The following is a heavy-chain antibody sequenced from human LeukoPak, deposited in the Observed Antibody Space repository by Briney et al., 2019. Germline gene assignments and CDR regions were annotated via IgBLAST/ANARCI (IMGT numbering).Heavy chain of an antibody. D-gene: IGHD5-24*01. J-gene: IGHJ4*02. CDR3: ARSGWLQFDYFDY. V-gene: IGHV4-4*07. CDR2: IYTSGST. Sequence: PSETLSLTCTVSGGSISSYYWSWIRQPAGKGLEWIGRIYTSGSTNYNPSLESRVSISVDTSKNQVSLRLRSVTAADTAVYYCARSGWLQFDYFDYWGQGILVTVSS. CDR1: GGSISSYY.